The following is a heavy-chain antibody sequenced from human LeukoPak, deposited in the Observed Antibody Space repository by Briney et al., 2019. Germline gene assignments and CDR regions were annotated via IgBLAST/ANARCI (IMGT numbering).Heavy chain of an antibody. Sequence: GASVKASCKASGYTFTSYDINWVRQATGQGLEWMGWMNPNSGNTGYAQKFQGRVTMTRNTSISTAYMELSSLRSEDTAVYYCARSGYGTTYWYFDLWGRGTLVTVSS. CDR3: ARSGYGTTYWYFDL. CDR2: MNPNSGNT. J-gene: IGHJ2*01. D-gene: IGHD1-7*01. CDR1: GYTFTSYD. V-gene: IGHV1-8*01.